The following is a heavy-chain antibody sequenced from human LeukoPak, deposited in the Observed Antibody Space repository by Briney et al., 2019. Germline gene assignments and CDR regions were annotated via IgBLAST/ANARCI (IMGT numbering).Heavy chain of an antibody. D-gene: IGHD1-7*01. CDR2: VSTDGTST. CDR3: ARDSPNYSKGAIDI. Sequence: GGSLRLPCAASGFTFSSHGMHWVRHAPGKGLVWVAHVSTDGTSTSSVDSVKGRFTISRDNAKNTLYLQMNSLRAEDTAVYYCARDSPNYSKGAIDIWGQGTMVTVSS. CDR1: GFTFSSHG. V-gene: IGHV3-74*01. J-gene: IGHJ3*02.